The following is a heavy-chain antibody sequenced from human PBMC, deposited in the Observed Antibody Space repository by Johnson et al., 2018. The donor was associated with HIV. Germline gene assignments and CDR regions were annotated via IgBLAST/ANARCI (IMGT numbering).Heavy chain of an antibody. D-gene: IGHD1-26*01. V-gene: IGHV3-23*04. CDR1: GFTFSNYD. CDR3: AKDRTSGSYSDDAFDI. Sequence: EQLVESGGGVVQPGRSLRLSCVVSGFTFSNYDMHWVRQATGKGLDWVSAISGSGGSTYYADSVKGRFTISRDNSKNTLYLQMNSLRAEDTAVYYCAKDRTSGSYSDDAFDIWGQGTMVTVSS. J-gene: IGHJ3*02. CDR2: ISGSGGST.